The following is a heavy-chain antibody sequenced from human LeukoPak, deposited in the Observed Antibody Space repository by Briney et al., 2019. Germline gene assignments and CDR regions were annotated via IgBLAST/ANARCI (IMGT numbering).Heavy chain of an antibody. CDR2: IYYSGST. Sequence: PSETLSLTCTVSGGSISSGSYYWSWIRQPPGKGLEWIGYIYYSGSTNYNPSLKSRVTISVDTSKNQLSLKLSSVTAADAAVYYCARHDYFDYWGQGTLVTVSS. J-gene: IGHJ4*02. CDR3: ARHDYFDY. CDR1: GGSISSGSYY. V-gene: IGHV4-61*01.